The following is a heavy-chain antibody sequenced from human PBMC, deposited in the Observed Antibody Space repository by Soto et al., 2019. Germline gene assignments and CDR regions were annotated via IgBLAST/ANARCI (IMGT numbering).Heavy chain of an antibody. CDR1: GGSISSSSYF. J-gene: IGHJ5*02. CDR2: IYYSGST. Sequence: QLQLQESGPGLVKPSETLSLTCSVSGGSISSSSYFWGWIRQPPGKGLEWIGSIYYSGSTYYNPSLKSRVTVSVDTSKNRVSLKLSSVPAVDTAVYYCARHPSDFWFDPWGQGTLVTVSS. D-gene: IGHD2-21*02. V-gene: IGHV4-39*01. CDR3: ARHPSDFWFDP.